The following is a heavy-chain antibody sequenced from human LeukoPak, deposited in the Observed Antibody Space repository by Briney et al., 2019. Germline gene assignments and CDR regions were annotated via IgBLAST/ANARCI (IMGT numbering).Heavy chain of an antibody. Sequence: QPGGSLRLSCAASGFTFSSYWMHWVRQAPGKGLVWVSRINTDGSSTSYADSVKGRFTISRDNSKNTLYLQMNSLRAEDTAVYYCAKDFRFLEWLLPHFDYWGQGTLVTVSS. CDR2: INTDGSST. J-gene: IGHJ4*02. CDR3: AKDFRFLEWLLPHFDY. D-gene: IGHD3-3*01. V-gene: IGHV3-74*01. CDR1: GFTFSSYW.